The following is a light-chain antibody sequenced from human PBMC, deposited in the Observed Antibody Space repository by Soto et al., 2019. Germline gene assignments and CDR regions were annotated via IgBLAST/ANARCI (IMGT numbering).Light chain of an antibody. Sequence: QSALTQPASVSGSPGQSITISCTGTSSDVGAYNFVSWHQQHPGKAPKLMIYNVYDRPSGISYRFPGSKSGNTASLTISGLQGEDEADYYCSAYTVSRTYVFGTGTRSPS. CDR1: SSDVGAYNF. V-gene: IGLV2-14*03. CDR2: NVY. CDR3: SAYTVSRTYV. J-gene: IGLJ1*01.